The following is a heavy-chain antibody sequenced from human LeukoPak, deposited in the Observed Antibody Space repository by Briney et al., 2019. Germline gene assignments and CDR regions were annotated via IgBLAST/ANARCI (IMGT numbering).Heavy chain of an antibody. J-gene: IGHJ3*02. D-gene: IGHD3-16*01. CDR3: ARNLYGSVLHGINAFDI. V-gene: IGHV1-2*04. Sequence: ASVKVSCKASGYTFTGYYMHWVRQAPGQGLEWMGWINPNSGGTNYAQKFQGWVTMTRDTSISTAYMELSSLRSEDTAVYYCARNLYGSVLHGINAFDIWGQGTMVTVSS. CDR1: GYTFTGYY. CDR2: INPNSGGT.